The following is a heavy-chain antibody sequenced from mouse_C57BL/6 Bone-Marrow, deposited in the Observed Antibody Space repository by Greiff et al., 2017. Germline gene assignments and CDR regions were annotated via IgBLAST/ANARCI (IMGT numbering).Heavy chain of an antibody. CDR3: VRQDYYGSSYGFAY. CDR1: GFSFNTYA. Sequence: GGGLVQPKGSLKLSCAASGFSFNTYAMNWVRQAPGKGLEWVARIRSKSNNYATYYADSVKDRFTISRDDSESMLYLQMNNLKTEDTAMYYCVRQDYYGSSYGFAYWGQGTLVTVSA. V-gene: IGHV10-1*01. CDR2: IRSKSNNYAT. D-gene: IGHD1-1*01. J-gene: IGHJ3*01.